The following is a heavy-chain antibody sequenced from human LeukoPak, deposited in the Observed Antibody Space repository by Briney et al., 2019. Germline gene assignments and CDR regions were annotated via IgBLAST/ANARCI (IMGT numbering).Heavy chain of an antibody. D-gene: IGHD3-22*01. CDR1: GGTFSSYA. CDR2: IIPIFGTA. Sequence: SVKVSCKASGGTFSSYAISWVRQAPGQGLEWMGGIIPIFGTANYAQKLQGRVTITTDESTSTAYMELSSLRSEDTAVYYCARGYYTRTHYYDSSGPFDYWGQGTLVTVSS. J-gene: IGHJ4*02. CDR3: ARGYYTRTHYYDSSGPFDY. V-gene: IGHV1-69*05.